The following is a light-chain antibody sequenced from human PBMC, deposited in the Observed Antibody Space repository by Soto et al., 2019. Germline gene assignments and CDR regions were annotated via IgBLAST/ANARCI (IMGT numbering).Light chain of an antibody. CDR3: CSYAGSSTFPYV. CDR1: SSGVGSYNL. CDR2: EVS. Sequence: QSVLTQPASVSGFPGQSITISCTGTSSGVGSYNLVSWYQHHPGKAPKLMIYEVSKRPSGVSNRFSGSKSGNTASLTISGLQAEDEADYYCCSYAGSSTFPYVFGTGTKVTVL. J-gene: IGLJ1*01. V-gene: IGLV2-23*02.